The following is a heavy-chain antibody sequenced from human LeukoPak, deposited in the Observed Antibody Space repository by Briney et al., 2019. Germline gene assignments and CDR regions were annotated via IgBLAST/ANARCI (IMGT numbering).Heavy chain of an antibody. CDR3: AHSPSDSYKNGGRWYFDL. CDR2: IYWDGDQ. D-gene: IGHD5-24*01. Sequence: SGPTLVKPTQTLTLTCTFSGLSLTTGGVGVGWIRQPPGKALEWLPLIYWDGDQRYSPSLKDRLTVTKDTSKNQVFLYMANMDPVDTATYFCAHSPSDSYKNGGRWYFDLWGRGTLVIVSS. J-gene: IGHJ2*01. V-gene: IGHV2-5*02. CDR1: GLSLTTGGVG.